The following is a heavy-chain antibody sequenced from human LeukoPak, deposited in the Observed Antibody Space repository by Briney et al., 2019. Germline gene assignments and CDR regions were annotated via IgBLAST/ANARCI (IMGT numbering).Heavy chain of an antibody. Sequence: SETLSLTCTVSGGSISSSGYYWGWIRQPPGKGLEWIGSIYYSGSTYHNPSLKSRVTISVDTSKNQFSLKLSSVTAADTAVYYCASGSGSYSTDAFDIWGQGTMVTVSS. CDR3: ASGSGSYSTDAFDI. CDR1: GGSISSSGYY. V-gene: IGHV4-39*07. CDR2: IYYSGST. J-gene: IGHJ3*02. D-gene: IGHD1-26*01.